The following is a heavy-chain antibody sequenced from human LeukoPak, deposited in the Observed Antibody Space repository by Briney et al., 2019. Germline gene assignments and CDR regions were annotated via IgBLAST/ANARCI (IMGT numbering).Heavy chain of an antibody. V-gene: IGHV4-4*07. J-gene: IGHJ3*01. CDR2: IYTSGST. D-gene: IGHD3-22*01. Sequence: SETLSLTCTVSGGSISSYYWSWIRQPAGKGLEWIGRIYTSGSTNYNPSLKSRVTISVDTSKNQFSLKVTSVTAADTAVYYCAGGPITMIISGDYAFDLWGQGTMVTVSS. CDR3: AGGPITMIISGDYAFDL. CDR1: GGSISSYY.